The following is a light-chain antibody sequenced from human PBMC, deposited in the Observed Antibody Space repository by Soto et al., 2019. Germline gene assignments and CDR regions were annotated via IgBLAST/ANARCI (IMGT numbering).Light chain of an antibody. V-gene: IGKV3-20*01. Sequence: EIVLTQSPGTLSLSPGEIATLACRASQSGGSAYVGWYHQKPGQAPRLLIFGASRGATGIPDRFSGSGSGTNFTLTINKVEPEDSEVDYCQHYGRSPSFGRGTKVEI. CDR3: QHYGRSPS. CDR2: GAS. J-gene: IGKJ1*01. CDR1: QSGGSAY.